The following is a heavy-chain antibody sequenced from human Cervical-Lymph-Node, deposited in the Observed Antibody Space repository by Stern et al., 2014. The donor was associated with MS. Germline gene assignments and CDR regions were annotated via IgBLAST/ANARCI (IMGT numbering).Heavy chain of an antibody. J-gene: IGHJ6*02. CDR2: IGRSVTTI. CDR3: AKVEVDIHRPSWGLYDDYYTGMDV. Sequence: QVQLVQSGGGLVKPGGSLRLSCAASGFTFSDKYMTWIRQAPGKGLEWVSYIGRSVTTISYADPVKGRFTMSMDNAKTSLYLQMNSLSFEDTAVYYCAKVEVDIHRPSWGLYDDYYTGMDVWGQGTTVTVSS. V-gene: IGHV3-11*01. CDR1: GFTFSDKY. D-gene: IGHD3-3*01.